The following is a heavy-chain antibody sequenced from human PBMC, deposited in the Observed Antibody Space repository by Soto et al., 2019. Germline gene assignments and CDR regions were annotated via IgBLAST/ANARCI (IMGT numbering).Heavy chain of an antibody. D-gene: IGHD2-2*01. CDR2: ISYDGSNK. CDR3: AKGQHCISTSCYFYHYGMDV. Sequence: QVQLVESGGGVVQPGRSLRLCWVASGFTFSSYGMHWVRQAPGKGLEWVAVISYDGSNKYYADSVKGRLTISRDNSKNTVYLQMNSLRGEDTAVYYCAKGQHCISTSCYFYHYGMDVWGQGTTVVVSS. J-gene: IGHJ6*02. CDR1: GFTFSSYG. V-gene: IGHV3-30*18.